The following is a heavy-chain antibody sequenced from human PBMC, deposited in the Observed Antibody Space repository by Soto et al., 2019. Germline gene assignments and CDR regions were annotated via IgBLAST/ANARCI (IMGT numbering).Heavy chain of an antibody. J-gene: IGHJ4*02. CDR2: ISGSGGST. CDR1: GFTFSSYA. V-gene: IGHV3-23*01. Sequence: GGSLRLSCAASGFTFSSYAMSWVRQAPGKGLEWVSAISGSGGSTYYADSVKGRFTISRDNSKNTLYLQMNSLRAEDTAVYYCAKGGPYDILTGNSFDYWGQGTLVTVSS. CDR3: AKGGPYDILTGNSFDY. D-gene: IGHD3-9*01.